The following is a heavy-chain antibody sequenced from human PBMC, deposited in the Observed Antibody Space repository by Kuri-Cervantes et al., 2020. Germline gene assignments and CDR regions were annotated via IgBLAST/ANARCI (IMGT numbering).Heavy chain of an antibody. CDR2: MNPNSGNT. V-gene: IGHV1-8*01. CDR1: GYTFTSYD. J-gene: IGHJ5*02. D-gene: IGHD4-17*01. Sequence: ASVKVSCKASGYTFTSYDINWVRQATGQGLGWMGWMNPNSGNTGYAQKFQGRVTMTRNTSISPAYMELSSLRSEDTAVYYCAREYRDYGPAWFDPWGQGTLVTVSS. CDR3: AREYRDYGPAWFDP.